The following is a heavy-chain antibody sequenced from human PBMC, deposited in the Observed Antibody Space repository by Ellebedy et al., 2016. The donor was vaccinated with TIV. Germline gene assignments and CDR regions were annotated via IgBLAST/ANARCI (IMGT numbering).Heavy chain of an antibody. V-gene: IGHV1-3*01. CDR3: ARDNAKMRGIYPD. Sequence: AASVKVSCKASGYTFNRYAIHWVRQAPGQRLEWMGWITAGNGNTKYSQNLQGRVTMTTDTSTSTAYMDLRSLRSDDTAVYYCARDNAKMRGIYPDWGQGTLV. D-gene: IGHD2-21*01. CDR2: ITAGNGNT. CDR1: GYTFNRYA. J-gene: IGHJ4*02.